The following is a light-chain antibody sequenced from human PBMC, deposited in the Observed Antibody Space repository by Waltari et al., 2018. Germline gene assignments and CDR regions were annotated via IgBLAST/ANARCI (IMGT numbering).Light chain of an antibody. CDR3: SSYAGSNNFV. CDR1: SSDVGAYDY. CDR2: EVS. Sequence: QSALTQPPSASGSPGQSVTISCTGTSSDVGAYDYVSWYQHHPGKAPKLLISEVSKRPSGVPDRFSGSRSGNTASLTVSGLQAEDEADYYCSSYAGSNNFVFGGGTKLTVL. V-gene: IGLV2-8*01. J-gene: IGLJ2*01.